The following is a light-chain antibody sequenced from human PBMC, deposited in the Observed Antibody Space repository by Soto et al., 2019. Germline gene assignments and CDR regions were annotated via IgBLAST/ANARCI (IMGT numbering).Light chain of an antibody. CDR3: KQYNRYSPT. J-gene: IGKJ1*01. Sequence: DIQMTQSPSTLSASVGDRVTITCRASQSISTWLAWYQQEPGKAPKLLIHKASSLQSGVPSRFSGSGSGQDFTLTISSLHPDDFATYYCKQYNRYSPTFGQGTRVEIK. CDR1: QSISTW. CDR2: KAS. V-gene: IGKV1-5*03.